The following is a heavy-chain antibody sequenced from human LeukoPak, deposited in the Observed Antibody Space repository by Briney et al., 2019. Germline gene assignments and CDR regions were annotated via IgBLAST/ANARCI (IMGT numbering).Heavy chain of an antibody. CDR1: GFTFSSYS. V-gene: IGHV3-21*01. Sequence: GGSLRLSCAASGFTFSSYSMNWVRQAPGKGLEWVSSISSSSSYIYYADSVKGRFTISRDNAKNSLYLQMNSLRAEDTAVYYCASFGDCSSTSCFSFDYWGQGTLVTVSS. J-gene: IGHJ4*02. CDR3: ASFGDCSSTSCFSFDY. D-gene: IGHD2-2*01. CDR2: ISSSSSYI.